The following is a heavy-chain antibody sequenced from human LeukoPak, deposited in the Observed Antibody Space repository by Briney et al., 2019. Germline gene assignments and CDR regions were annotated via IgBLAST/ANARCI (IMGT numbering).Heavy chain of an antibody. Sequence: GGSLRLSCAVSGFSFNNYWMSWVRQSPGKGLEWVANIKQDGSEKYYVDSVKGRFSISRDNAKNSLYLQMNSLRAEDTAVYYCARDYDFWSGYLDYWGQGTLVTVSS. CDR1: GFSFNNYW. CDR3: ARDYDFWSGYLDY. CDR2: IKQDGSEK. D-gene: IGHD3-3*01. J-gene: IGHJ4*02. V-gene: IGHV3-7*05.